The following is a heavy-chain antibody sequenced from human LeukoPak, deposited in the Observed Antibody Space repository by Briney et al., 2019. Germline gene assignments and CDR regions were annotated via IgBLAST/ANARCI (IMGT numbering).Heavy chain of an antibody. D-gene: IGHD3-22*01. J-gene: IGHJ4*02. CDR2: IYYSGST. CDR3: ARVRNYYDSSGYLDY. V-gene: IGHV4-31*11. CDR1: GGSFSGYY. Sequence: SETLSLTCAVYGGSFSGYYWSWIRQHPGKGLEWIGYIYYSGSTYYNPSLKSRVTISVDTSKNQFSLKLSSVTAADTAVYYCARVRNYYDSSGYLDYWGQGTLVTVSS.